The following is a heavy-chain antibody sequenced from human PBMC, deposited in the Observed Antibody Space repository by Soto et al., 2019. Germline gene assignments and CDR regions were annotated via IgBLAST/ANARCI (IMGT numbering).Heavy chain of an antibody. J-gene: IGHJ4*02. CDR3: ARVGMATNLFDY. CDR1: GGSIATYY. CDR2: IYYSGST. D-gene: IGHD5-12*01. Sequence: SETLSLTCTVSGGSIATYYWSWIRQPPGKGLEWIGYIYYSGSTKYNPSLKSQITISVDTSKNQFSLKLSSVTAADTAVYYCARVGMATNLFDYWGQGALVTVSS. V-gene: IGHV4-59*01.